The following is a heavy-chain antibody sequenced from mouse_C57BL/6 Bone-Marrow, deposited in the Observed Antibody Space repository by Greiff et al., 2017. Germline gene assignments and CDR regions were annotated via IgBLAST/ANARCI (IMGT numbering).Heavy chain of an antibody. CDR3: AGCGNYPFAY. V-gene: IGHV1-9*01. D-gene: IGHD2-1*01. J-gene: IGHJ3*01. CDR1: GYTFTGYW. CDR2: ILPGSGST. Sequence: VQLQQPGAELMKPGASVKLSCKATGYTFTGYWIEWVKQRPGHGLEWIGEILPGSGSTNYTEKFKGKATFTADTSSNTAYMQLSSLTTEDSAIYYCAGCGNYPFAYWGQGTLVTVSA.